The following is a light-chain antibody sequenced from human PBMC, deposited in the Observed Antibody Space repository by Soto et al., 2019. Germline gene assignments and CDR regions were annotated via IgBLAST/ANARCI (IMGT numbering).Light chain of an antibody. V-gene: IGKV1-39*01. CDR1: QNISNQ. CDR2: AAS. Sequence: DIQMTQSPSSLSASVDDRVIITCRASQNISNQLNWYQQKPGKAPKLLIFAASSLQSGVPSRFSGSRSGPDFTLTISSLQPEDFGTYYCQQSYSSPPTFGQGTKVDIK. J-gene: IGKJ1*01. CDR3: QQSYSSPPT.